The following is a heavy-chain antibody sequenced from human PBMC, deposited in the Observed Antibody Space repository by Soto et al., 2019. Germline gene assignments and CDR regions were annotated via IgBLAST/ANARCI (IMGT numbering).Heavy chain of an antibody. CDR3: ARVKTVDYYGMGV. CDR2: IYSSGGT. CDR1: GGSMSSYF. Sequence: SETLSLTCTVSGGSMSSYFWSWIRQPAGKGLEWIGRIYSSGGTDYNPSLKSRVTMSIDTSKNQFSLNLSPVTAADTAVYFCARVKTVDYYGMGVWGQGTTVTVSS. V-gene: IGHV4-4*07. J-gene: IGHJ6*02.